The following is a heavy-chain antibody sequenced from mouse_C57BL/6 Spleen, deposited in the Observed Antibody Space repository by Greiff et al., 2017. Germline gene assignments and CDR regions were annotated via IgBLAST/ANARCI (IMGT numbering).Heavy chain of an antibody. D-gene: IGHD2-5*01. CDR3: ARDHYSNLGYFDY. CDR1: GFTFSSYA. V-gene: IGHV5-4*01. J-gene: IGHJ2*01. Sequence: EVKLMESGGGLVKPGGSLKLSCAASGFTFSSYAMSWVRQTPEKRLEWVATISDGGSYTYYPDNVKGRFTISRDNAKNNLYLQMSHLKSEDTAMYYCARDHYSNLGYFDYWGQGTTLTVSS. CDR2: ISDGGSYT.